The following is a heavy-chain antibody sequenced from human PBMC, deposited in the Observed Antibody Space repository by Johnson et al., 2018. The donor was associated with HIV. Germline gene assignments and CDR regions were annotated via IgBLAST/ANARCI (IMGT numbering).Heavy chain of an antibody. CDR3: ARVPDSSGWDAFDI. D-gene: IGHD6-19*01. J-gene: IGHJ3*02. Sequence: QMQLVESGGGVVQPGRSLRLSCAASGFTFSSYGMHWVRQVPGKGLDWVAVIWYDGSNKYYADSVKGRFTISRDNSKNTLYLQMNSLRAEDTALYYCARVPDSSGWDAFDIWGQGTMVTVSS. V-gene: IGHV3-33*01. CDR2: IWYDGSNK. CDR1: GFTFSSYG.